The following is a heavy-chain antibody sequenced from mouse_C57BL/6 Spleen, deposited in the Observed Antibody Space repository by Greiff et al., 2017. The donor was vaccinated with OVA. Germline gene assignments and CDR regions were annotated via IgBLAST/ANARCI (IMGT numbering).Heavy chain of an antibody. V-gene: IGHV1-54*01. CDR3: SRSRRNSFDY. CDR1: GYAFTNYL. D-gene: IGHD2-1*01. Sequence: VQLQQSGAELVRPGTSVKVSCKASGYAFTNYLIEWVKQRPGQGLEWIGVINPGSGGTNYNEKFKGKATLTADKSSSTAYMQLSSLTSEDSAVYFCSRSRRNSFDYWGQGTTLTVSS. J-gene: IGHJ2*01. CDR2: INPGSGGT.